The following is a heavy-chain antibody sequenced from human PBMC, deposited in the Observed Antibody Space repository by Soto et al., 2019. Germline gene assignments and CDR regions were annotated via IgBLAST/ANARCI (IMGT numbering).Heavy chain of an antibody. CDR2: IYYSGST. Sequence: SETLSLTCTVSSGSMSGYYWNWIRQPPGKGLEWIGYIYYSGSTNYNPSLKSRVTISVDTSKNQFSLKLSSVTAADTAVCYCARAGDYDFWSGYSNDAFDIWGQGTMVTVS. V-gene: IGHV4-59*01. CDR1: SGSMSGYY. CDR3: ARAGDYDFWSGYSNDAFDI. J-gene: IGHJ3*02. D-gene: IGHD3-3*01.